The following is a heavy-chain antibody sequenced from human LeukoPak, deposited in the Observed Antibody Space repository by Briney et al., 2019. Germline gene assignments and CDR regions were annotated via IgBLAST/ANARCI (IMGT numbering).Heavy chain of an antibody. V-gene: IGHV3-74*01. CDR3: AIDGQATSGGFDY. D-gene: IGHD2-15*01. CDR1: GFTFSSYW. J-gene: IGHJ4*02. Sequence: GGSLRLSCAASGFTFSSYWMHWVRQAPGKGLVWVSRINTDGSSTSYADSVKGRFTISRDNAKNTLYLQMNSLRAEDTAVYYCAIDGQATSGGFDYWGQGTLVTVSS. CDR2: INTDGSST.